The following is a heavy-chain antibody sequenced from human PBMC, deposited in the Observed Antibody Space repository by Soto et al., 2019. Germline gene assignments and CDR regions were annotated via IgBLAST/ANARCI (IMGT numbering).Heavy chain of an antibody. V-gene: IGHV3-23*01. CDR3: AKDATLHYPSGCFDY. D-gene: IGHD3-10*01. CDR1: GFTFSSYA. CDR2: ISGDAIRT. J-gene: IGHJ4*02. Sequence: GGSLRLSCAASGFTFSSYAMSWVRQAPGKGLDWVATISGDAIRTYYPDSVKGRFTISRDNSKNTVYLQMSSLRAEDTAVYYCAKDATLHYPSGCFDYCDKGPLVTVSS.